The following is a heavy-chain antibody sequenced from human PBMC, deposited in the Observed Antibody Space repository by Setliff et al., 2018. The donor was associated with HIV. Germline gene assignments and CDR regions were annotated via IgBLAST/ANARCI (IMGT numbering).Heavy chain of an antibody. Sequence: RLSCAASGFTFSSYAMSWVRQAPGKGLEWVSGISGSSSSTYYADFVEGRFTVSRDNSKNTLYLQLNSLRAEDTAVYYCAKDRFSDSSAPGDAFDVWGVGTLVTVSS. CDR3: AKDRFSDSSAPGDAFDV. CDR1: GFTFSSYA. V-gene: IGHV3-23*01. CDR2: ISGSSSST. J-gene: IGHJ3*01. D-gene: IGHD3-22*01.